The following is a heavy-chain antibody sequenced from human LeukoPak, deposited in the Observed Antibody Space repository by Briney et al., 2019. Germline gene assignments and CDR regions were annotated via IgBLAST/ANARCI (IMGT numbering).Heavy chain of an antibody. J-gene: IGHJ4*02. CDR2: ISSSSSTI. Sequence: GGSLRLSCAASGFTFSSYSMNWVRQAPGKGLEWVSYISSSSSTIYYADSVKGRFTISRDNAKNSLYLQMNSLRAEDTAVYYCARLYARCSGGSCYSGVDYWGQGTLVTVSS. CDR1: GFTFSSYS. CDR3: ARLYARCSGGSCYSGVDY. V-gene: IGHV3-48*01. D-gene: IGHD2-15*01.